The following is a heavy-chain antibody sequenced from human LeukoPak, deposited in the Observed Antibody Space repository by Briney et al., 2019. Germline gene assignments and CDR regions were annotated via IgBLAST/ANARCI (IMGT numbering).Heavy chain of an antibody. Sequence: ASVNVSSEASGYTSTDYNRRSVRQAPGQGLEWMGVIHPSGGSTSFAQKFQGRVTVTRDTSTSTVYMELSSLRSDDTAVYYCAPGKGLDYDSSGVAWGQGTLVTVSS. CDR1: GYTSTDYN. CDR3: APGKGLDYDSSGVA. J-gene: IGHJ5*02. CDR2: IHPSGGST. D-gene: IGHD3-22*01. V-gene: IGHV1-46*01.